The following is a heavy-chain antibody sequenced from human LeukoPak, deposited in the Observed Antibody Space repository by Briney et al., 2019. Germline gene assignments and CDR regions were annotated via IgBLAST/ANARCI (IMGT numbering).Heavy chain of an antibody. CDR1: GFTFSSYS. D-gene: IGHD2-21*01. V-gene: IGHV3-21*01. Sequence: GGSLRLSCAASGFTFSSYSMNWVRQAPGKGLEWVSSISSSSGYIYYADSVKGRFTISRDNAKNSLYLQMNSLRAEDTAVYYCTSDPRPTYCGGDCYPKGSYFDNWGQGTLVTVSS. CDR2: ISSSSGYI. J-gene: IGHJ4*02. CDR3: TSDPRPTYCGGDCYPKGSYFDN.